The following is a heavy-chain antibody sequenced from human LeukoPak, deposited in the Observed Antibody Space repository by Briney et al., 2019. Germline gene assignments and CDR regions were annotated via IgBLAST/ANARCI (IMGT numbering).Heavy chain of an antibody. CDR2: IKQDGSEK. D-gene: IGHD1-1*01. Sequence: GSLRLSCAASGFNFSNYWLSWVRPAPGKGLEWGANIKQDGSEKYYVDSVKGRFTISRDNAKNSLSLQMNSLRAEDTAVYYCARDKTTGDSWFDSWGQGTLVTVSS. CDR1: GFNFSNYW. V-gene: IGHV3-7*01. J-gene: IGHJ5*01. CDR3: ARDKTTGDSWFDS.